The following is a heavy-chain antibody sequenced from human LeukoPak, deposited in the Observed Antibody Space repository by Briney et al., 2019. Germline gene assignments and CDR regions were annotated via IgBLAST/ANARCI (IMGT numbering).Heavy chain of an antibody. CDR3: TKGYSGWYFDY. D-gene: IGHD6-19*01. CDR2: ISYDGNNT. CDR1: GFTFSSYS. Sequence: PGGSLRLSCAASGFTFSSYSMNWVRQAPGKGLEWVAVISYDGNNTYYADSVRGRFTISRDNSKNTLYLQMNSLRTEDTAVYYCTKGYSGWYFDYWGQGTLVTVSS. J-gene: IGHJ4*02. V-gene: IGHV3-30*18.